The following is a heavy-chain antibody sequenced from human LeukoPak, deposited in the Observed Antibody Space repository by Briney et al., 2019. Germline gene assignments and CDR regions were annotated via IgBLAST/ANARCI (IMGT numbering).Heavy chain of an antibody. CDR2: INHSGST. D-gene: IGHD3-10*01. CDR1: GFTFSNAW. J-gene: IGHJ4*02. CDR3: ASLRGILWFGGPPGYFDY. Sequence: GSLRLSCAASGFTFSNAWMSWIRQPPGKGLEWIGEINHSGSTNYNPSLKSRVTISVDTSKNQFSLKLSSVTAADTAVYYCASLRGILWFGGPPGYFDYWGQGTLVTVSS. V-gene: IGHV4-34*01.